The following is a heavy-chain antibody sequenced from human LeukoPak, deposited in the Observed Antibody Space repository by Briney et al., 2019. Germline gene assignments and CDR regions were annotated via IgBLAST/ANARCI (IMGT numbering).Heavy chain of an antibody. D-gene: IGHD1-26*01. CDR3: ARDRQYWEPLDY. J-gene: IGHJ4*02. Sequence: GGSLRLSCATSGITFSSYEMNWVRQAPGKGLECVSYISSSGRTKYYADSVKGRFTISRDNVKNSLYLQMNSLRAEDTAVYYCARDRQYWEPLDYWGQGTLVTVSS. V-gene: IGHV3-48*03. CDR1: GITFSSYE. CDR2: ISSSGRTK.